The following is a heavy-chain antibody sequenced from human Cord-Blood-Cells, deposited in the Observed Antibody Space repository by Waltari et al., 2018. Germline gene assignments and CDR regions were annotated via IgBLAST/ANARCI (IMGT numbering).Heavy chain of an antibody. CDR1: GYTFTGDH. CDR3: ASALQTTYSGSYYAFDI. D-gene: IGHD1-26*01. V-gene: IGHV1-2*06. J-gene: IGHJ3*02. Sequence: HVPLVPSGAEVKKPGASVKVSGKASGYTFTGDHLHWLRHAPGQGLEWLGRINPNRGGTNYATKFQGRVTMTRDMSLSTAYMELSRLRSVDTAVYCCASALQTTYSGSYYAFDIWGQGTMVTVSS. CDR2: INPNRGGT.